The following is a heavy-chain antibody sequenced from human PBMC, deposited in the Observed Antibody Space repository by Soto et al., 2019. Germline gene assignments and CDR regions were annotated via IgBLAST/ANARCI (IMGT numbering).Heavy chain of an antibody. CDR3: ARGNYDSSGYRNAFDI. Sequence: QVQLVESGGGVVQPGRSLRLSCAASGFTFSSYGMHWVRQAPGKGLEWVAVIWYDGSNKYYADSVKGRFTISRDNSKNTLYLQMNSRRAEDTAVYYCARGNYDSSGYRNAFDIWGQGTMVTVSS. D-gene: IGHD3-22*01. CDR2: IWYDGSNK. V-gene: IGHV3-33*01. CDR1: GFTFSSYG. J-gene: IGHJ3*02.